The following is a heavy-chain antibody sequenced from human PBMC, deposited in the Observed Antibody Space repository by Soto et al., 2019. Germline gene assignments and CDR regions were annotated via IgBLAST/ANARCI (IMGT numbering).Heavy chain of an antibody. Sequence: EVQLVESGGGLVQPGGSLRLSCAASGFTFSSHDMHWVRQATGKGLEWVLAIGTAGDTYYPGSVKGRFTISRENAKNSVHLRMNSRRAGDTAFYYCASCPAPYYDSSGYSQRYWYFDLWGRGTLVTVSS. D-gene: IGHD3-22*01. CDR1: GFTFSSHD. CDR2: IGTAGDT. CDR3: ASCPAPYYDSSGYSQRYWYFDL. J-gene: IGHJ2*01. V-gene: IGHV3-13*01.